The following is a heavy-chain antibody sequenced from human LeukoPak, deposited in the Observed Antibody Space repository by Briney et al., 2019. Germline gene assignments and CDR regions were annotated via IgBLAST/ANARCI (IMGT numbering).Heavy chain of an antibody. J-gene: IGHJ4*02. CDR1: GGSISSGDYY. D-gene: IGHD2-2*02. Sequence: SQTLSLTCTVSGGSISSGDYYWSWIRQPPGKGLEWIGYIYYSGSTYYNPSLKSRVTISVDTSKNQFSLKLSSVTAADTAVYYCARVSLDCSSTSCYTLFDYWDQGTLATVSS. V-gene: IGHV4-30-4*08. CDR3: ARVSLDCSSTSCYTLFDY. CDR2: IYYSGST.